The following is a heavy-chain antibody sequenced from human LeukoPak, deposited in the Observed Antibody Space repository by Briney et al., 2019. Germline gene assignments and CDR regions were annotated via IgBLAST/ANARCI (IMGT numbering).Heavy chain of an antibody. V-gene: IGHV1-46*01. D-gene: IGHD3-3*02. CDR3: ARDYSRSIFYY. CDR1: GYTFTSYY. J-gene: IGHJ4*02. CDR2: INPSGGST. Sequence: ASVKVSCKASGYTFTSYYMHWVRQAPGQGLEWMGIINPSGGSTSYARKFQGRVTMTRDTSTSTVYMELRSLRSEDTAVYYCARDYSRSIFYYGGQGPLVTVSS.